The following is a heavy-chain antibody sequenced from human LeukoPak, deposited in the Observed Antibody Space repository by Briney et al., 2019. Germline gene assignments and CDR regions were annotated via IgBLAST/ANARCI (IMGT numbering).Heavy chain of an antibody. Sequence: GSLRLSCAASGFTFSSYAMSWVRQAPGKGLEWIGEIYHSGSTNYNPSLKSRVTISVDKSKNQFSLKLSSVTAADTAVYYCARGFGALDYWGQGTLVTVSS. CDR3: ARGFGALDY. CDR2: IYHSGST. D-gene: IGHD4/OR15-4a*01. J-gene: IGHJ4*02. V-gene: IGHV4-4*02. CDR1: GFTFSSYAM.